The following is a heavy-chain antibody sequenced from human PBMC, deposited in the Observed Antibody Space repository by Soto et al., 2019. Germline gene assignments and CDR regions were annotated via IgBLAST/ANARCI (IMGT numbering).Heavy chain of an antibody. D-gene: IGHD6-13*01. J-gene: IGHJ5*02. CDR1: GGSISSGGYY. CDR2: IYYSGST. V-gene: IGHV4-31*03. CDR3: ARDPAAGNNWFDP. Sequence: QVQLQESGPGLVKPSQTLSLTCTVSGGSISSGGYYWIWIRQHPGKGLEWIGYIYYSGSTYYNPSLKSRVTISVDTSKNQFSLKPSSVTAADTAVYYCARDPAAGNNWFDPWGQGTLVTVSS.